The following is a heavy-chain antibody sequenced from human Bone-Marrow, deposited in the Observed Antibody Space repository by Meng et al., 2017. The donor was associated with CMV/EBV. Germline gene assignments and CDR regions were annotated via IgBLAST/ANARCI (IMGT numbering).Heavy chain of an antibody. J-gene: IGHJ6*02. D-gene: IGHD2-21*01. CDR1: GDSVSSNSAA. Sequence: SQTLSLTCAISGDSVSSNSAAWNWIRQSPSRGLEWLGRTYYRSKWYNDYAVSVKSRITINPDTSKNQFSLQLNSVTPEDTAVYYCARDSPAYCGGDCYSNGMAVWGQGHTVTGSS. CDR3: ARDSPAYCGGDCYSNGMAV. CDR2: TYYRSKWYN. V-gene: IGHV6-1*01.